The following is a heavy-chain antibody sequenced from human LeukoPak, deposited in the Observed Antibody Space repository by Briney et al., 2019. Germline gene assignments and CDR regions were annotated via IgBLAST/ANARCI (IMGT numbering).Heavy chain of an antibody. CDR1: GDSVSSYTAG. J-gene: IGHJ4*02. D-gene: IGHD7-27*01. V-gene: IGHV6-1*01. CDR2: TYYRSKWFN. CDR3: ARDQTGDLDFDY. Sequence: SQTLSLTCAISGDSVSSYTAGWNWIRQSPSRGLEWLGRTYYRSKWFNNYAVSVKSRISINPDTSKNQFSLQLNSVTPDDTAVYYCARDQTGDLDFDYWGQGTLVTVSS.